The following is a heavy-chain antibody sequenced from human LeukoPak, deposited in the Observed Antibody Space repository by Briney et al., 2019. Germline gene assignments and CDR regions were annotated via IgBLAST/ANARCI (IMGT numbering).Heavy chain of an antibody. V-gene: IGHV3-9*01. J-gene: IGHJ5*02. Sequence: PGGSLRLSCAASGFTFDDYAMHWVRQAPGKGLEWVSGISWNSGSIGYADSVKGRFTISRDNAKNSLYLQMNSLRAEDTALYYCAKGVLRFGELLSWFDPWGQGTLVTVSS. CDR1: GFTFDDYA. CDR3: AKGVLRFGELLSWFDP. D-gene: IGHD3-10*01. CDR2: ISWNSGSI.